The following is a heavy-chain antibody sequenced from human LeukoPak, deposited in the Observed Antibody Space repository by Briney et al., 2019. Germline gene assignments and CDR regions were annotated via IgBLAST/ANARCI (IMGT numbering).Heavy chain of an antibody. CDR3: AKGGASVTRYVDY. V-gene: IGHV3-21*01. J-gene: IGHJ4*02. CDR1: GLTLSSYN. D-gene: IGHD4-17*01. CDR2: ISTSSSYI. Sequence: PGGSLRLSCAASGLTLSSYNMNWVRQAPGKGLEWVSSISTSSSYIYYADSVKGRFTISRDNSQNTLYLQMNSLRPEDTAVYYCAKGGASVTRYVDYWGQGTLVTVSS.